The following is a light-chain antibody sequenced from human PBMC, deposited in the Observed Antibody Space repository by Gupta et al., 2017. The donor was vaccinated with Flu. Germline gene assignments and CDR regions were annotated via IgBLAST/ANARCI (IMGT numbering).Light chain of an antibody. Sequence: SALTQPASVSGSPGQSITISCTGTSSDVGAYNYVSWYQPHPGKAPKLMIYEVSKRPSGVSNRFSASKSDNTASLTISGLQAEDEADYYCSSYTGSVTVFGGGTKGTVL. V-gene: IGLV2-14*01. CDR3: SSYTGSVTV. CDR1: SSDVGAYNY. CDR2: EVS. J-gene: IGLJ3*02.